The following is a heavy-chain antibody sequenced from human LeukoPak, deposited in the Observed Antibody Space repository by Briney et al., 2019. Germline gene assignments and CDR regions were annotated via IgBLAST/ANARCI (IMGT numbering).Heavy chain of an antibody. CDR2: IYYSGST. V-gene: IGHV4-39*01. CDR3: ARHEDRNWYFDH. J-gene: IGHJ4*02. Sequence: PSDTLSLTSALSGDSISLSYYYCGSIRHPPGNGLEWIGTIYYSGSTYYNPSLKSRATISVDTSKKQFSLKLSSVTAPDTAVYYCARHEDRNWYFDHWGQGTLVTVSS. CDR1: GDSISLSYYY. D-gene: IGHD1-1*01.